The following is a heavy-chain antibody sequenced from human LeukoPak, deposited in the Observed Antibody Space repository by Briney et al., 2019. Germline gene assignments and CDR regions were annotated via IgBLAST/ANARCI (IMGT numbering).Heavy chain of an antibody. D-gene: IGHD6-13*01. Sequence: GGSLRLSCAASGFTFSSYGMHWVRQAPGKGLEWVAVIWYDGSNKYYADSVKGRFTISRDNPKNTLYLQMNSLRAEDTAVYYCASQRGIAAAGYYFDYWGQGTLVTVSS. V-gene: IGHV3-33*01. J-gene: IGHJ4*02. CDR2: IWYDGSNK. CDR3: ASQRGIAAAGYYFDY. CDR1: GFTFSSYG.